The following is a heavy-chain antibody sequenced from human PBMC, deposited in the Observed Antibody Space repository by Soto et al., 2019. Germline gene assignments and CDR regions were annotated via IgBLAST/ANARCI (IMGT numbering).Heavy chain of an antibody. CDR2: LSGSGYQT. Sequence: EVQLLESGGGLVQPGGSLRLSCATDGFTFDSYAMHWVRQAPGKGLEWVSSLSGSGYQTYYADSVKGRLTISRDRSKNTVYLQMNSLRAEDTAVHFCAKDRLTVFGVVVTFEDWGRGTLVTVAS. J-gene: IGHJ4*02. D-gene: IGHD3-3*01. CDR1: GFTFDSYA. V-gene: IGHV3-23*01. CDR3: AKDRLTVFGVVVTFED.